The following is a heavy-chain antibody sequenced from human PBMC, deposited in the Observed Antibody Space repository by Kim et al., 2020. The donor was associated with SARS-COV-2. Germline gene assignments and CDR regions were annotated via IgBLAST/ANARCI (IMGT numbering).Heavy chain of an antibody. J-gene: IGHJ6*03. CDR3: ARVGLRAYYYYYYMDV. Sequence: ASVKVSCKASGYTFTSYAMHWVRQAPGQRLEWMGWINAGNGNTKYSQKFQGRVTITRDTSASTAYMELSSPRSEDTAVYYCARVGLRAYYYYYYMDVWGKGTTVTVSS. CDR2: INAGNGNT. D-gene: IGHD2-15*01. V-gene: IGHV1-3*01. CDR1: GYTFTSYA.